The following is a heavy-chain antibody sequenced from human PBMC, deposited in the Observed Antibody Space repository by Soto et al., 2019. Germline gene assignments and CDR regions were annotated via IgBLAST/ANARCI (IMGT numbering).Heavy chain of an antibody. D-gene: IGHD6-6*01. CDR1: GYSFASYW. Sequence: GESLKISCQGSGYSFASYWIGWVRQMPGKDLEWMGIIYPGDSDTRYSPSFQGQVTISADKSPRTAYLQWTSLKASDTALYYCARTRSFTLGFYYDGMDVWGQGTTVTVSS. CDR2: IYPGDSDT. V-gene: IGHV5-51*01. J-gene: IGHJ6*02. CDR3: ARTRSFTLGFYYDGMDV.